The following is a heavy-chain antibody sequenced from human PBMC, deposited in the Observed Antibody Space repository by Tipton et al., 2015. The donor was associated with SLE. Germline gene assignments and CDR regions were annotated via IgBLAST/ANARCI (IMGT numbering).Heavy chain of an antibody. J-gene: IGHJ4*02. Sequence: SLRLSCAASGFTFNIHAMTWVRQAPGKGLEWASGISGGRTYFADSVRGRFSISRDNSKNTLYLQMNSLRAEDTAVYYCAKDGKWELYLLDYWGQGTLVTVSS. CDR2: ISGGRT. D-gene: IGHD1-26*01. CDR1: GFTFNIHA. V-gene: IGHV3-23*01. CDR3: AKDGKWELYLLDY.